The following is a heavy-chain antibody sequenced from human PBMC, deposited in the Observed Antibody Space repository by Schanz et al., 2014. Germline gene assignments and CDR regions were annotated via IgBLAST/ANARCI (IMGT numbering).Heavy chain of an antibody. J-gene: IGHJ4*02. Sequence: QVQLVQSGAEVKKPGASVRVSCKASGYIFINSGISWVRQAPGQGLEWMGWISAYNGNTKYPQKLQGRVTMTTDTSTSTAYMELRSLRSDDTAVYYCARSAGRDFWSGYYTRFDYWGQGTLVTVSS. CDR3: ARSAGRDFWSGYYTRFDY. CDR1: GYIFINSG. CDR2: ISAYNGNT. D-gene: IGHD3-3*01. V-gene: IGHV1-18*01.